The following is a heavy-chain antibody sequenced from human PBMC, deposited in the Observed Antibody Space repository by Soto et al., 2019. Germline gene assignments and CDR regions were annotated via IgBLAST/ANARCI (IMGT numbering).Heavy chain of an antibody. CDR3: ARDAQQIVVVPANWFDP. V-gene: IGHV3-74*01. CDR2: INSDGSST. Sequence: GGSLRLSCAASGFTFSSYWMHWVRQAPGKGLVWVSRINSDGSSTSYADSVKGRFTISRDNAKNTLYLQMNSLRAEDTAVYYCARDAQQIVVVPANWFDPWGQGTLVTVSS. CDR1: GFTFSSYW. J-gene: IGHJ5*02. D-gene: IGHD2-2*01.